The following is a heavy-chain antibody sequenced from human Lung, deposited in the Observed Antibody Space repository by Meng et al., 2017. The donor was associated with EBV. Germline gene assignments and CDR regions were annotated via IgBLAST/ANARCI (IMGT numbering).Heavy chain of an antibody. J-gene: IGHJ4*02. CDR1: GGSIIIGNW. CDR2: IHHSGRT. V-gene: IGHV4-4*02. CDR3: ARDSDSAYSLGY. D-gene: IGHD2-21*01. Sequence: VHLREPGPGSVNPSGTLSLTCAVSGGSIIIGNWWSWVRQSPGKGLEWIGEIHHSGRTNYNPSLKSRITMSLDKPKNQFSLKLSSVTAADTTVYYCARDSDSAYSLGYWGQGTLVTVSS.